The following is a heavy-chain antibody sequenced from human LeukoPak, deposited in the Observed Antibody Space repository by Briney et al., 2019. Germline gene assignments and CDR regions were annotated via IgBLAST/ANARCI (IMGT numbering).Heavy chain of an antibody. J-gene: IGHJ4*02. V-gene: IGHV3-23*01. CDR2: ISGSGGST. CDR3: ANSFGITILECYFDY. CDR1: GFTFSSYA. D-gene: IGHD3-3*01. Sequence: PGGSLRLSCAASGFTFSSYAMSWVRQAPGKGLEWVSAISGSGGSTYYADSVKGRFTISRDNSKNTLYLQMNSLRADDTAVYYCANSFGITILECYFDYWAQGPLVTVSS.